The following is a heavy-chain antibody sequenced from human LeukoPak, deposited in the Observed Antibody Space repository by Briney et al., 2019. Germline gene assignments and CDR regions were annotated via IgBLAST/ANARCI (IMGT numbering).Heavy chain of an antibody. J-gene: IGHJ4*02. CDR3: ARAGSGWSFDY. Sequence: SETLSLTCTVSGGSISTYYWTWLRQPPGKGLEWIGYNSYSGNTNYNLSLRSRVSISVDMSKSQFSLKLTSVTATDTAVYYCARAGSGWSFDYWGQGTLVTVSS. V-gene: IGHV4-59*01. D-gene: IGHD6-19*01. CDR2: NSYSGNT. CDR1: GGSISTYY.